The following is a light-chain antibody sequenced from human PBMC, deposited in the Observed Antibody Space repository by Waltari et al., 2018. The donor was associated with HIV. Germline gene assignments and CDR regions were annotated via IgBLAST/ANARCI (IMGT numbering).Light chain of an antibody. CDR1: SSTIGSGYH. Sequence: QSALTQPASVSGAPGQRVTISCTGRSSTIGSGYHVHGYQQLPGMAPKLLIYGNTNRPSGVPDRFSGSKSGTSASLAIAGLQTEDEADYYCQSYDNSLNGVIFGGGTKLTVL. V-gene: IGLV1-40*01. CDR3: QSYDNSLNGVI. CDR2: GNT. J-gene: IGLJ2*01.